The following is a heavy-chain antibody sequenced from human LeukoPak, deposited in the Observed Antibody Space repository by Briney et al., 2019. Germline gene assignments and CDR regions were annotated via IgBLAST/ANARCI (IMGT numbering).Heavy chain of an antibody. CDR1: GFTFDDYA. V-gene: IGHV3-9*01. J-gene: IGHJ4*02. D-gene: IGHD3-22*01. CDR2: ISWNSGSI. CDR3: TKDSSGYYSGLNY. Sequence: PGGSLRLSCAASGFTFDDYAMPWVRQAPGKGLERVSGISWNSGSIGYADSVKGRFTISRDNAKNSLYLQMNSLRAEDTALYYCTKDSSGYYSGLNYWGQGTLVTVSS.